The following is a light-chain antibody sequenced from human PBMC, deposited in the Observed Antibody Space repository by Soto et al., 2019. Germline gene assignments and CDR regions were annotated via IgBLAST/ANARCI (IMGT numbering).Light chain of an antibody. V-gene: IGKV1-6*01. J-gene: IGKJ3*01. CDR3: LQKYFYPFT. CDR1: QGIRND. CDR2: AAS. Sequence: AIQMTQSPSSLSASVGDRVTITCRASQGIRNDLDWFQQKPGKAPKLLIYAASNLQSGVPARFSGSGSVTDFTLTISSLQPEDFATYYSLQKYFYPFTFGPGTKVDIK.